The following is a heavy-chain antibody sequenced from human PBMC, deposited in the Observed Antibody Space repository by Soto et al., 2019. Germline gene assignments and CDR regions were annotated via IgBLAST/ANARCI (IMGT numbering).Heavy chain of an antibody. D-gene: IGHD4-17*01. CDR3: ARHTQRLRCFDI. J-gene: IGHJ3*02. Sequence: QLQLQESGPGLVKPSETLSLTCTVSGGSISSSSYYWGWIRQPPGKGLEWIGSIYYSGSTYYNPSLKSRGTISVDTSKNQFSLKLSSVTAADTAVYYCARHTQRLRCFDIWGQGTMVTVSS. V-gene: IGHV4-39*01. CDR2: IYYSGST. CDR1: GGSISSSSYY.